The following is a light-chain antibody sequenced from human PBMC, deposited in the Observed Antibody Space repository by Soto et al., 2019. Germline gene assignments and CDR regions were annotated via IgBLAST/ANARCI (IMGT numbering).Light chain of an antibody. V-gene: IGLV2-23*02. CDR1: SSDVGSYNL. CDR3: CSYAGSSTLR. Sequence: AVLTQPAWVCGSLGQSIAISCTGTSSDVGSYNLVSWYQQRPGKAPKLMIYEVSKRPSGVSNRFSGSKSGNTASLTISGLQAEDEADCYCCSYAGSSTLRFGTGTKVT. CDR2: EVS. J-gene: IGLJ1*01.